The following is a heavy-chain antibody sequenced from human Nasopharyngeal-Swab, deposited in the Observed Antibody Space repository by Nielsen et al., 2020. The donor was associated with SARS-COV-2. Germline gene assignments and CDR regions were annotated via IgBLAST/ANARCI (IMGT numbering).Heavy chain of an antibody. CDR2: IYYSGST. J-gene: IGHJ6*03. CDR3: ARHAPPVYYYYMDV. CDR1: GGSISSYY. Sequence: SETLSLTCTVSGGSISSYYWSWIRQPPGKGLEWIGYIYYSGSTNYNPSLKSRVTISVDTSKNQFSLKLSSVTAADTAVYYCARHAPPVYYYYMDVWGKRTTVTVSS. V-gene: IGHV4-59*08.